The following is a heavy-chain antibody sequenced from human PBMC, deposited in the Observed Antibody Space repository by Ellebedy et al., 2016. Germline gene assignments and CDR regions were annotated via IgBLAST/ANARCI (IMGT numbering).Heavy chain of an antibody. D-gene: IGHD6-13*01. CDR2: VSRGSSSI. CDR1: GFTFSSYS. J-gene: IGHJ6*02. Sequence: GGSLRLSCAASGFTFSSYSMHRVRQAPGQGRDWVSYVSRGSSSIYYADSVKGRFNISRDNAKNSLYLQMHSLRDGDTAIYDCARVGLGYSSSWYYYGMDVWGQGTTVTVSS. CDR3: ARVGLGYSSSWYYYGMDV. V-gene: IGHV3-48*02.